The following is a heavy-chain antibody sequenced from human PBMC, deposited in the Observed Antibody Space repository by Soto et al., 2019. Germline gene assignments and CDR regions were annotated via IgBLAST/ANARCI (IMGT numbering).Heavy chain of an antibody. CDR2: ISYDGSNK. CDR3: ARDRMENERFLEWLYGMDV. Sequence: QVQLVESGGGVVQPGRSLRLSCAASGFTFSSYAMHWVRQAPGKGLEWVAVISYDGSNKYYADSVKGRFTISRDNSKNXRXPQMSSLRAEDTAVYYCARDRMENERFLEWLYGMDVWGQGTTVTVSS. CDR1: GFTFSSYA. D-gene: IGHD3-3*01. J-gene: IGHJ6*02. V-gene: IGHV3-30-3*01.